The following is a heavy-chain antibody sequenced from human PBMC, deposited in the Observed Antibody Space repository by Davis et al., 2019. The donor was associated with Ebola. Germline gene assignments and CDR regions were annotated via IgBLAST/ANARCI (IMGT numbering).Heavy chain of an antibody. CDR1: GGSISSSSYY. V-gene: IGHV4-39*01. D-gene: IGHD2-8*02. J-gene: IGHJ4*02. CDR2: IYYSGST. CDR3: ARGTGVRLLDY. Sequence: PSETLSLTCTVSGGSISSSSYYWGWIRQPPGKGLEWIGSIYYSGSTYYNPSLKSRVTISVDTSKNQFSLKLSSVTAADTAVYYCARGTGVRLLDYWGQGTLVTVSS.